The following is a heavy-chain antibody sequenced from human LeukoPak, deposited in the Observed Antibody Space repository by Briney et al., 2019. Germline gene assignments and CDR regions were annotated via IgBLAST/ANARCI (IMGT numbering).Heavy chain of an antibody. CDR3: ARPPLGGSLGGEN. J-gene: IGHJ4*02. V-gene: IGHV4-39*01. CDR1: GASISSSDYY. CDR2: VYYSGTT. D-gene: IGHD2-21*01. Sequence: SETLSLTCTDSGASISSSDYYWGWIRQPPGKGLEWIGSVYYSGTTYYNPSLKSRVSISVDTSKNQFSLELTSVTAADTAVYYCARPPLGGSLGGENWGQGTLVTVSS.